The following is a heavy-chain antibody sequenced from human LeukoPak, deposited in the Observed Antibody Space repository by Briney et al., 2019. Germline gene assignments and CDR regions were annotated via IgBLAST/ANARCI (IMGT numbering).Heavy chain of an antibody. CDR2: IYYSGST. CDR3: AGGAYVWGSYRPYNWFDP. V-gene: IGHV4-59*01. D-gene: IGHD3-16*02. Sequence: PSETLSLTCTVSGGSISSYYWSWIRQPPGKGLEWIGYIYYSGSTNYNPSLKSRVTLSVDTSKNQFSLKLSSVTAADTAVYYCAGGAYVWGSYRPYNWFDPWGQGTLVTVSS. J-gene: IGHJ5*02. CDR1: GGSISSYY.